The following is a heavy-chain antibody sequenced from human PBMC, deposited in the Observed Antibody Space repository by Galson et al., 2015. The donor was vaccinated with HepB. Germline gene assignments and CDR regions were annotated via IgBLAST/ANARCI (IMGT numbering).Heavy chain of an antibody. CDR1: GFTFSSYA. V-gene: IGHV3-30*04. CDR2: ISYDGSNK. CDR3: ARDRY. J-gene: IGHJ4*02. Sequence: SLRLSCAASGFTFSSYAMHWVRQAPGKGLEWVAVISYDGSNKYYADSVKGRFTISRDNSKNTLYLQTNSLRAEDTAVYYCARDRYWGQGTLVTVSS.